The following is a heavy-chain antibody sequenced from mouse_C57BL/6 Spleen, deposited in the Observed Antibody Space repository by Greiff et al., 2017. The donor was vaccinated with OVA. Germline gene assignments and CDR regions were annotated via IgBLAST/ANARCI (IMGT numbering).Heavy chain of an antibody. Sequence: VQLQQSGPELVKPGASVKISCKASGYTFTDYYMNWVKQSHGKSLEWIGDINPNNGGTSYNQKFKGKATLTVDKSSSTAYMELRSLTSEDSAVYYCARWGFGSDYWGQGTTLTVSS. CDR2: INPNNGGT. D-gene: IGHD1-1*01. V-gene: IGHV1-26*01. CDR3: ARWGFGSDY. CDR1: GYTFTDYY. J-gene: IGHJ2*01.